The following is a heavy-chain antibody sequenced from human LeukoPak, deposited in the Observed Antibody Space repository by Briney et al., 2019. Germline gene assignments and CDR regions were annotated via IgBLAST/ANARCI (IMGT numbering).Heavy chain of an antibody. CDR3: ARVPSRIDDGDKRSWFDP. J-gene: IGHJ5*02. CDR2: LNPNSGNT. V-gene: IGHV1-8*01. CDR1: GYTFTGYD. Sequence: EAPVKVSCKASGYTFTGYDINWVRQATGQGLEWMGWLNPNSGNTGYAQKFQGRVTMSRNTSISTAYMELSSLRSEDTAMYYCARVPSRIDDGDKRSWFDPWGQGTLVTVSS. D-gene: IGHD4-17*01.